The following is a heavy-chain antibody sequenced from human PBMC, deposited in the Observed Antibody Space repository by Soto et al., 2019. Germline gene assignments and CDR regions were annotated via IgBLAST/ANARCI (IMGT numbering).Heavy chain of an antibody. V-gene: IGHV4-59*12. Sequence: PSETLSLTCTVSGGSISSYYWSWIRQPPGKGLEWIGYIYYSGSTNYNPSLKSRVTISVDTSKNQFSLKLSSVTAADTAVYYCAREVGCSSTSCYFYYYYGMDVWGQGTTVTVSS. CDR3: AREVGCSSTSCYFYYYYGMDV. D-gene: IGHD2-2*01. CDR1: GGSISSYY. CDR2: IYYSGST. J-gene: IGHJ6*02.